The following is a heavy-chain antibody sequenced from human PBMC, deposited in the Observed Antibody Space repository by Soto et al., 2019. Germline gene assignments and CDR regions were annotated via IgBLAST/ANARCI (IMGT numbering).Heavy chain of an antibody. CDR1: GDSISSYY. V-gene: IGHV4-59*01. J-gene: IGHJ4*02. Sequence: SETLSLTCTVSGDSISSYYWSWIRQPPGKGLEWIGYIYYSGSTNYNPSLKSRVTISVDTSKNQFSLNLSSVTAADTAVYYCARESGITGTNDYWGQGTLVTVSS. CDR3: ARESGITGTNDY. D-gene: IGHD1-7*01. CDR2: IYYSGST.